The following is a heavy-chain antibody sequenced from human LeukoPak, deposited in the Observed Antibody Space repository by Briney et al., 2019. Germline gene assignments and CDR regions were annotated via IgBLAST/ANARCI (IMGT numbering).Heavy chain of an antibody. CDR3: VPEYCSGGSCYFSGD. D-gene: IGHD2-15*01. CDR1: GGSISISSYY. V-gene: IGHV4-39*01. Sequence: SETLSLTRTVSGGSISISSYYWGWIRQPPGKGLEWIGNIYYSGSTYYNPSLKSRVTISVDTSENQFSLKLSSVTAADTAVYYCVPEYCSGGSCYFSGDWGQGTLVTVSS. J-gene: IGHJ4*02. CDR2: IYYSGST.